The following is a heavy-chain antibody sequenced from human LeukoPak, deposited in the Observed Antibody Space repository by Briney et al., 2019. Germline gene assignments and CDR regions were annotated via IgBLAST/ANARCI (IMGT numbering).Heavy chain of an antibody. V-gene: IGHV4-39*01. J-gene: IGHJ4*02. CDR3: ASRSSSGYSYGYREDY. D-gene: IGHD5-18*01. CDR1: GGSISSSSYY. CDR2: IYYSGST. Sequence: SETLSLTCTVSGGSISSSSYYWGWIRQPPGKGLEWIGSIYYSGSTYYNPSLKSRVTISVDTSKNQFSLKLSSVTAADAAVYYCASRSSSGYSYGYREDYWGQGTLVTVSS.